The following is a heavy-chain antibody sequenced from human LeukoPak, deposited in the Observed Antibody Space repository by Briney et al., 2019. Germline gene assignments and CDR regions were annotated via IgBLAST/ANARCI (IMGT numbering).Heavy chain of an antibody. Sequence: SETLSLTCTVSGGSILSSSYYWGWIRQSPGRGLEWIGSIYYSGSTYYNPSLKSRVTISVGTSKNQCSLKLSSVTATDTAVYYCARPGITLIRGVSAFEFWGQGTLVTVST. D-gene: IGHD3-10*01. CDR1: GGSILSSSYY. CDR3: ARPGITLIRGVSAFEF. CDR2: IYYSGST. V-gene: IGHV4-39*01. J-gene: IGHJ4*02.